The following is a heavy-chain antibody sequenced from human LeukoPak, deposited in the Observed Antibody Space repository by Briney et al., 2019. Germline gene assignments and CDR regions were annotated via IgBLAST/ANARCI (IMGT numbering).Heavy chain of an antibody. CDR3: ARNRVQGSKADAFDI. Sequence: GASVKVSCKASGYTFTSYYMHWVRQAPGQGLEWMGIINPSGGSTSYAQKFQGRVTMTRDTSTSTVYMELSSLRSEDTAVYYCARNRVQGSKADAFDIWGQGTMVTVSS. CDR1: GYTFTSYY. CDR2: INPSGGST. D-gene: IGHD2-2*01. J-gene: IGHJ3*02. V-gene: IGHV1-46*01.